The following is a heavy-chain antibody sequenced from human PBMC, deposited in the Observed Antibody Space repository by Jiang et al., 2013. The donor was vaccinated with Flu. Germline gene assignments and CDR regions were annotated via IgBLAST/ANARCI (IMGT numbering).Heavy chain of an antibody. J-gene: IGHJ6*02. Sequence: VQLLESGGGVVQPGRSQRLSCAASGFTFSSYGMHWVRQAPGKGLEWVAVISYDGSNKYYADSVKGRFTISRDNSKNTLYLQMNSLRAEDTAVYYCAKDCWVAAAGTKGTPFCGMDVWGQGTTVTVSS. V-gene: IGHV3-30*18. CDR2: ISYDGSNK. D-gene: IGHD6-13*01. CDR3: AKDCWVAAAGTKGTPFCGMDV. CDR1: GFTFSSYG.